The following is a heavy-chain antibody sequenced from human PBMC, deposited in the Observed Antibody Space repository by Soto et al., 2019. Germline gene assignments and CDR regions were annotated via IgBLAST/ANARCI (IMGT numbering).Heavy chain of an antibody. CDR3: AERAGTGAAAKNFDF. J-gene: IGHJ4*02. CDR2: ISAGGNLI. CDR1: GFIFSNHA. Sequence: WGSLRLSCAASGFIFSNHAMSWVRQVPGKALAWVSGISAGGNLIYYADSVRGRFTMSRDNSKNMLYMQMKSQRTADTAVYFCAERAGTGAAAKNFDFWGRG. V-gene: IGHV3-23*01. D-gene: IGHD2-2*01.